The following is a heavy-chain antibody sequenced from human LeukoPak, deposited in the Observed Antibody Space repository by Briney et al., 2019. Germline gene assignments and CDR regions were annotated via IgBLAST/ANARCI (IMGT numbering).Heavy chain of an antibody. D-gene: IGHD5-12*01. J-gene: IGHJ6*02. CDR2: ISSGSSTI. CDR3: AREDIGMDV. Sequence: TGGSLRLSCAASGFTFSSYSMNWVRQAPGKGLEWFSYISSGSSTIYYADSVKGRFTISRDNGKNSLHLQMNSLRDEDTAVYYCAREDIGMDVWGQGTTVTVSS. CDR1: GFTFSSYS. V-gene: IGHV3-48*02.